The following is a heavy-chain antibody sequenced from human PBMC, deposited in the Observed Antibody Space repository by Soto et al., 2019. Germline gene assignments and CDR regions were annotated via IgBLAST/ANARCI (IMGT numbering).Heavy chain of an antibody. D-gene: IGHD3-22*01. V-gene: IGHV1-18*01. CDR1: GYTFTSYG. Sequence: GASVKVSCKASGYTFTSYGISWVRQAPGQGLEWMGWISAYNGNTNYAQKLQGRVTMTTDTSTSTAYMELRSLRSDDTAVYYCARSPYYYDSSGYPHAFDIWGQGTMVTVSS. CDR2: ISAYNGNT. J-gene: IGHJ3*02. CDR3: ARSPYYYDSSGYPHAFDI.